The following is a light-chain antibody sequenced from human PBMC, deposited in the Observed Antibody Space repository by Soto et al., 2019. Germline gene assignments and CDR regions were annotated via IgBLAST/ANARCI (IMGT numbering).Light chain of an antibody. CDR2: DVR. CDR1: SRDVSGY. CDR3: SSYTTSSPYV. V-gene: IGLV2-14*01. Sequence: QAGLTQPASVSESPGQSIPISCTGTSRDVSGYVSWYQQYPGKAPKVMIYDVRNQPSGVSKRISGPKPGNAASLTISGLQADDEDDYSCSSYTTSSPYVSGSWTKLT. J-gene: IGLJ1*01.